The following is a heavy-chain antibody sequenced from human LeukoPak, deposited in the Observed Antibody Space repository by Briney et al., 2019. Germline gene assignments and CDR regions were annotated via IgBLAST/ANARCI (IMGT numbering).Heavy chain of an antibody. CDR2: IYTSGST. J-gene: IGHJ5*02. CDR1: GYSISSGYY. D-gene: IGHD1-26*01. V-gene: IGHV4-61*02. CDR3: ARDHMGATRP. Sequence: SETLSLTCTVSGYSISSGYYWSWIRQPAGKGLEWIGRIYTSGSTNYNPSLKSRVTISVDTSKNQFSLKLSSVTAADTAVYYCARDHMGATRPWGQGTLVTVSS.